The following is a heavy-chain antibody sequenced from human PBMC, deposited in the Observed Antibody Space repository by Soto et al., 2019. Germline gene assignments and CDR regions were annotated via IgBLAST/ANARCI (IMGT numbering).Heavy chain of an antibody. V-gene: IGHV4-34*01. Sequence: SETLSLTCAVYGGSFSGYYWSWIRQPPGKGLEWIGEINHSGSTNYNPSLKSRVTISVDTSKNQFSLKLSSVTAADTAVYYCAGDLTTVTPGGFDPWGQGTLVTVSS. D-gene: IGHD4-17*01. CDR3: AGDLTTVTPGGFDP. J-gene: IGHJ5*02. CDR2: INHSGST. CDR1: GGSFSGYY.